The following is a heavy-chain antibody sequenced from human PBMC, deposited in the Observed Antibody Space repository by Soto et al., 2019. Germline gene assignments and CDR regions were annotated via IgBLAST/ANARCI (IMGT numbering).Heavy chain of an antibody. Sequence: LRLSCVASGFNLSHPWMTWVRQAAGKGLEWVGRIKGKTDGGTADYAAPVKGRATISRDDSKNTVYLQMNSLKTEDTAVYYCTTGIYYDILTGYHNVAYWGQGALVTVSS. J-gene: IGHJ4*02. CDR2: IKGKTDGGTA. D-gene: IGHD3-9*01. CDR3: TTGIYYDILTGYHNVAY. CDR1: GFNLSHPW. V-gene: IGHV3-15*01.